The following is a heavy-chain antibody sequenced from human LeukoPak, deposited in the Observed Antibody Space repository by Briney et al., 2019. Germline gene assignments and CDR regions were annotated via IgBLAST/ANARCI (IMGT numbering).Heavy chain of an antibody. D-gene: IGHD6-19*01. Sequence: GASVKVSCKASGGTFSSYAISWVRQAPGQGLEWMGGIIPIFGTANYAQKFQGRVTTTTDESTSTAYMELSSLRSEDTAVYYCARGEAVADIRTVFDPWGQGTLVTVSS. V-gene: IGHV1-69*05. CDR1: GGTFSSYA. CDR3: ARGEAVADIRTVFDP. CDR2: IIPIFGTA. J-gene: IGHJ5*02.